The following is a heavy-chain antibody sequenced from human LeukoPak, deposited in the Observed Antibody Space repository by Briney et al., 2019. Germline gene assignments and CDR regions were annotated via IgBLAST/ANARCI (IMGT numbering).Heavy chain of an antibody. CDR2: VASDGNFR. CDR3: ANLPYNWNTHFDDY. J-gene: IGHJ4*01. CDR1: GFTFSYYG. Sequence: PGGSLRLSCAASGFTFSYYGMQWVRQAPGKGLEWVAYVASDGNFRDYVDSVKGRFTVSRDNYKDTLYLQMDSLRTEDTGVYYCANLPYNWNTHFDDYWGHGTLVTVSS. V-gene: IGHV3-30*02. D-gene: IGHD1-1*01.